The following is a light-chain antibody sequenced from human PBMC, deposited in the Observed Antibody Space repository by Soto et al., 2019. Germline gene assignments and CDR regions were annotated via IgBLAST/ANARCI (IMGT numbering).Light chain of an antibody. CDR2: VAS. V-gene: IGKV3-20*01. CDR3: QQYGSSPG. CDR1: QSVSSSY. Sequence: EIVLTQSPGTLSLSPGERATLSCRASQSVSSSYLAWYQQKPGQAPRLLIYVASSRATGIPDRFSGSGSGTAFTLTISRLEPEDFAVYYCQQYGSSPGFGQGTKVEIK. J-gene: IGKJ1*01.